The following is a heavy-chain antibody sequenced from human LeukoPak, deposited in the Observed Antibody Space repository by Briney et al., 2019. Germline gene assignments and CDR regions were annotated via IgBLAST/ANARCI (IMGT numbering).Heavy chain of an antibody. Sequence: PADTLSLTCAVSGVSFSGYYWSWICQSPDKGLEYIGVVTHSGSTDYNPSLKSRVTISVETSKKEFSLRLKYVTAEDTAVYYCARGVNYYGSGSFMYYYYYMDVWGKGTTVTVSS. D-gene: IGHD3-10*01. CDR1: GVSFSGYY. CDR2: VTHSGST. J-gene: IGHJ6*03. CDR3: ARGVNYYGSGSFMYYYYYMDV. V-gene: IGHV4-34*01.